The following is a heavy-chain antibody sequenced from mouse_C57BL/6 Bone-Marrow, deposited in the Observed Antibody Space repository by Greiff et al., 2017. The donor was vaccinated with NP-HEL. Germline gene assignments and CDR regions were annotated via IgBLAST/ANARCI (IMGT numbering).Heavy chain of an antibody. CDR2: ISSGSSTS. J-gene: IGHJ1*03. V-gene: IGHV5-17*01. D-gene: IGHD1-1*01. CDR3: ARQVVAPYWYFDV. Sequence: EVQVVESGGGLVKPGGSLKLSCAASGFTFSDYGMHWVRQAPEKGLEWVAYISSGSSTSYYADTVKGRFTISRDNAKNTLFLQMTSLRSEDTAMYYCARQVVAPYWYFDVWGTGTTVTVSS. CDR1: GFTFSDYG.